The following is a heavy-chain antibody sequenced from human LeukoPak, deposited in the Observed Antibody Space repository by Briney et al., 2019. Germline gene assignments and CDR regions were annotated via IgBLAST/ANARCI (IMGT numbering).Heavy chain of an antibody. CDR3: ARAIPDYYDSSGYDAFDI. Sequence: GGSLRLSCAASGFTFSSYAMSWVRQAPGKGLEWVSGINWNGGSTGYADSVKGRFTISRDNAKNSLYLQMNSLRAEDTALYYCARAIPDYYDSSGYDAFDIWGQGTMVTVSS. CDR2: INWNGGST. D-gene: IGHD3-22*01. V-gene: IGHV3-20*04. J-gene: IGHJ3*02. CDR1: GFTFSSYA.